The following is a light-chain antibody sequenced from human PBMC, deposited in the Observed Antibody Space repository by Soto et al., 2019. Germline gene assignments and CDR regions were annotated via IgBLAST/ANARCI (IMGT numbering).Light chain of an antibody. V-gene: IGLV2-11*01. CDR3: CSYAGSYSWV. Sequence: QSALTQPRSVSGSPGQSVTISCTGTSSDVGAYNYVSWYQHHPGKAPKVMIYDVSERPSGVPDRFSGSKSDNKASLTISGLQAEDEADYYCCSYAGSYSWVFGGRTKLTV. CDR1: SSDVGAYNY. CDR2: DVS. J-gene: IGLJ3*02.